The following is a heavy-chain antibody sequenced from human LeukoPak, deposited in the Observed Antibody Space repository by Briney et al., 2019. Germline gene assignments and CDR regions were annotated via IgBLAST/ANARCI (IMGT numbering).Heavy chain of an antibody. D-gene: IGHD6-13*01. Sequence: ASVKVSCKASGYTFTDYYIHWVRQAPGQGLEWMGWISAYNGNTNYAQKLQGRVTMTTDTSTSTAYMELRSLRSDDTAVYYWAXXLLKQQLVLLSALNGDYYYMDVWGKGTTVTVSS. CDR1: GYTFTDYY. CDR2: ISAYNGNT. J-gene: IGHJ6*03. V-gene: IGHV1-18*04. CDR3: AXXLLKQQLVLLSALNGDYYYMDV.